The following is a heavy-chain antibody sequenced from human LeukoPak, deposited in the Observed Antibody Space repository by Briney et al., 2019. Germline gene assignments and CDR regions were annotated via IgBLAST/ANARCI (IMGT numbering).Heavy chain of an antibody. Sequence: PGGSLRLSCAASGFTVSNNFMSWVRQTPGKGLEWVSVIYTGGSTYYADSVKGRFTISRDNSKNTPYLQMKSLRAEDTAVYYCARGETSSYDYWGQGTLVTVSS. D-gene: IGHD2-2*01. CDR1: GFTVSNNF. J-gene: IGHJ4*02. V-gene: IGHV3-53*01. CDR2: IYTGGST. CDR3: ARGETSSYDY.